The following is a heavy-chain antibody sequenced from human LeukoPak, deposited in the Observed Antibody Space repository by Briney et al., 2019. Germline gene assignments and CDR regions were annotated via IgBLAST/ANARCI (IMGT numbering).Heavy chain of an antibody. CDR2: IFYSGNT. CDR3: TRREAATMLDY. CDR1: DGSISISRYY. Sequence: SETLSLTCGVSDGSISISRYYWVWLRQPPGKGLEWIGTIFYSGNTYYNPSLNSRVTISVDTSKNRLSLNLGSVTAADAAVYYCTRREAATMLDYWGQGTLVTVSS. J-gene: IGHJ4*02. V-gene: IGHV4-39*01. D-gene: IGHD5-24*01.